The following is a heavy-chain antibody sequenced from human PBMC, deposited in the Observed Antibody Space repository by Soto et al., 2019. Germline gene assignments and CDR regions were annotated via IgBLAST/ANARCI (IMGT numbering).Heavy chain of an antibody. D-gene: IGHD2-21*02. CDR2: INAGNGNT. CDR1: GYTFTSYA. J-gene: IGHJ4*02. V-gene: IGHV1-3*05. CDR3: ARAWVVVTAPDY. Sequence: QVQLVQSGAEEKKPGASVKVSCKASGYTFTSYAMHWVRQAPGQRLEWMGWINAGNGNTKYSQKFPGRVTITRDTSASTAYMALSSLRSEDTAVYYCARAWVVVTAPDYWGQGTLVTVSS.